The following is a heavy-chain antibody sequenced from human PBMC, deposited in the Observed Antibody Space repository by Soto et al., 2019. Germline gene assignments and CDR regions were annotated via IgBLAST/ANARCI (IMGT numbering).Heavy chain of an antibody. J-gene: IGHJ5*01. Sequence: QVQLLESGPVLVKPSQTLSLACSVSGDSISNLDYFWAWIRQPPGQALEYIGYIYKSATTYYNPSFESRVANSVDTSQSQFSLNVTSVTAADTAVYFCARGRYCLTGRCFPNWFDSWGQGALVTASS. D-gene: IGHD7-27*01. CDR3: ARGRYCLTGRCFPNWFDS. V-gene: IGHV4-30-4*01. CDR2: IYKSATT. CDR1: GDSISNLDYF.